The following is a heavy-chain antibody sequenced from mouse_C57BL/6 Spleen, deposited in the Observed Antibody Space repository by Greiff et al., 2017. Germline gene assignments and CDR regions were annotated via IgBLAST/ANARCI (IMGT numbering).Heavy chain of an antibody. V-gene: IGHV2-4*01. CDR2: IWSGGST. J-gene: IGHJ2*01. Sequence: VQVVESGPGLVQPSQSLSITCTVSGFSFTSYGVHWVRQPPGKGLEWLGVIWSGGSTDYNAAFISRLSISKDNSKSQVFFKMNSLQADDTAIYYCAKSHYDYDVYYFDYWGQGTTLTVSS. D-gene: IGHD2-4*01. CDR1: GFSFTSYG. CDR3: AKSHYDYDVYYFDY.